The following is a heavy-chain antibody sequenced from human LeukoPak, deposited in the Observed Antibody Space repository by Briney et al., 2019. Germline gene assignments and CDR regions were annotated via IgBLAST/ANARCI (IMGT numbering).Heavy chain of an antibody. CDR3: ARVRGYSYGRRFDY. Sequence: SETLSLTCAVYGGSFSGCYWSWIRQPPGKGLEWIGEINHSGSTNYNPSLKSRVTISVDTSKNQFSLKLSSVTAADTAVYYCARVRGYSYGRRFDYWGQGTLVTVSS. V-gene: IGHV4-34*01. J-gene: IGHJ4*02. D-gene: IGHD5-18*01. CDR2: INHSGST. CDR1: GGSFSGCY.